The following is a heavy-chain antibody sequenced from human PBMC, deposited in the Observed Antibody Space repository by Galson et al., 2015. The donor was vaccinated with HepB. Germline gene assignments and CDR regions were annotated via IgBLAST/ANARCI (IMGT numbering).Heavy chain of an antibody. D-gene: IGHD6-13*01. CDR3: ARGIWSSWYSLGGFDP. V-gene: IGHV1-69*06. CDR2: IIPIFGTA. Sequence: SVKVSCKASGVTFSSYAISWVRQAPGKGLEWMGWIIPIFGTANYAQKFQGRFTITADKSTSTAYMELSSLRAEDTAVYYCARGIWSSWYSLGGFDPWGQGTLVTVSS. CDR1: GVTFSSYA. J-gene: IGHJ5*02.